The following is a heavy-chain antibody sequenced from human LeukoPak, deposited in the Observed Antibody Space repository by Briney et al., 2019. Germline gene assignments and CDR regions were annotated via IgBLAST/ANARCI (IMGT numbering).Heavy chain of an antibody. J-gene: IGHJ6*02. CDR3: TRGPRPLRYCSGGSCPSYYSGMDV. V-gene: IGHV3-30*04. D-gene: IGHD2-15*01. CDR2: ISFDGNNK. CDR1: GFTFSDYA. Sequence: GGSLRLSCAASGFTFSDYAMHWVRLAPGRGLEWVAVISFDGNNKYYADSVKGRFTISRDNSKNTLYLQMNSLRVADTAVYSCTRGPRPLRYCSGGSCPSYYSGMDVWGQGTTVTVSS.